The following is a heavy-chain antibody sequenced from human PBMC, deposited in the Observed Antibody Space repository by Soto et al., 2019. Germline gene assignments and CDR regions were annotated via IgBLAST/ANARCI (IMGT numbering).Heavy chain of an antibody. D-gene: IGHD2-2*01. CDR1: GYTFTNYG. J-gene: IGHJ4*02. Sequence: SVKVSCKAAGYTFTNYGIHWVRQTLGQGLEWLGWIRACNGNTNYSQKFQGRVTMTTDTSTSTAYMELRSLRSDDTAVYYCARGCISTSCTYFDYWGQGTLVPVSS. V-gene: IGHV1-18*01. CDR3: ARGCISTSCTYFDY. CDR2: IRACNGNT.